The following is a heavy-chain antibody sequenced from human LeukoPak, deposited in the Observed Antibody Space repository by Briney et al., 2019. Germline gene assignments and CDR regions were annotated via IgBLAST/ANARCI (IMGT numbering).Heavy chain of an antibody. CDR1: GFSSTSYG. Sequence: GGSLRLSCAASGFSSTSYGMHWVRQAPGKGLEWVAVIWYDGTNKHYADSVKGRYTISRDTSNNMLYLQMNSLRAEDTAVYYCARVSESGNSDYWGQGTLVTVSS. J-gene: IGHJ4*02. CDR3: ARVSESGNSDY. D-gene: IGHD4-23*01. CDR2: IWYDGTNK. V-gene: IGHV3-33*01.